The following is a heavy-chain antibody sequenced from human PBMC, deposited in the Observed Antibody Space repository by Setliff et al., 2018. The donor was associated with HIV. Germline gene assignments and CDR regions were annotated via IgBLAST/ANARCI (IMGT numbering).Heavy chain of an antibody. J-gene: IGHJ6*02. CDR1: GHTLSGYF. Sequence: ASVKVSCKPSGHTLSGYFIHWVRQAPGQGLEWMGRINPNSGGTNYAQKFQGRVTMTRDTSVNIAYMQLSRLRSDDTAVYYCARAPTLFGVEYYYYFGMDVWGQGTTVTVSS. D-gene: IGHD3-3*01. V-gene: IGHV1-2*06. CDR3: ARAPTLFGVEYYYYFGMDV. CDR2: INPNSGGT.